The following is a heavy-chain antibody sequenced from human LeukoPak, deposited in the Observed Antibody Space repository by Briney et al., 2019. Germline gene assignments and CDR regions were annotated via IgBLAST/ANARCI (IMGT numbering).Heavy chain of an antibody. CDR3: ARDRSGSWYAFDI. Sequence: GGSLRLSCAASGFTFSSMNWVRQAPGKGLEWVSFISSSSDYIYYADSVKGRFTISRDNAKNSLFLQMNSLRAEDTAVHYCARDRSGSWYAFDIWGQGTMVTVSS. D-gene: IGHD6-13*01. V-gene: IGHV3-21*06. CDR2: ISSSSDYI. J-gene: IGHJ3*02. CDR1: GFTFSS.